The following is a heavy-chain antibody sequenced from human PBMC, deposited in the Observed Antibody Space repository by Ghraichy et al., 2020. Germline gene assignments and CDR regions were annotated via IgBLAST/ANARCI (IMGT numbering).Heavy chain of an antibody. V-gene: IGHV3-23*01. CDR2: ITASGGTT. D-gene: IGHD3-3*01. CDR3: ARSPVPFGAGYFDY. J-gene: IGHJ4*02. Sequence: GGSLRLSCAASGFTFNNYAMNWVRQSPGKGLEWVSVITASGGTTYSADSVQGRFIISRDNSKNTVSLQMNSLRVDDTAVYYCARSPVPFGAGYFDYWGLGSLVTVSS. CDR1: GFTFNNYA.